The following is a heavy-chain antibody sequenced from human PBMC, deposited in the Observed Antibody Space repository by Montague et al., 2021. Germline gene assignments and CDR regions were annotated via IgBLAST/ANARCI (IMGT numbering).Heavy chain of an antibody. J-gene: IGHJ6*01. Sequence: SETLSLTCAVYGDSFNDYKWSWIRQPPGKGLEWIGEIDHRGGPNYNPSLQSRVTISVDTSKSQLSLKMISVSAADTAVYYCARGGLVVEVMALIPDVPSGFDVWGLGTSVIVSS. D-gene: IGHD2-21*01. CDR1: GDSFNDYK. V-gene: IGHV4-34*01. CDR2: IDHRGGP. CDR3: ARGGLVVEVMALIPDVPSGFDV.